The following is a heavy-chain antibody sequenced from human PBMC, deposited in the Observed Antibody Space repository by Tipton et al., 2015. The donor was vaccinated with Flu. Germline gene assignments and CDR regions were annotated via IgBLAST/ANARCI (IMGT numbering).Heavy chain of an antibody. CDR3: ASGNTATGY. CDR1: GGPISSSSYY. CDR2: IYYSGST. J-gene: IGHJ4*02. D-gene: IGHD4-11*01. Sequence: TLSLTCTVSGGPISSSSYYWGWIRQPPGKGLEWIGSIYYSGSTYYNPSLKSRVTISVDTSKNQFSLKLSSVTAADTAVYYCASGNTATGYWGQGTLVTVSS. V-gene: IGHV4-39*01.